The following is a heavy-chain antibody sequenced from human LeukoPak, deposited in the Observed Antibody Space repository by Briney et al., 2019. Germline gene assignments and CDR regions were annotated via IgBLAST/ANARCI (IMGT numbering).Heavy chain of an antibody. J-gene: IGHJ3*02. CDR1: GGTFSNYT. D-gene: IGHD3-16*02. CDR3: ARYLVIRGVAFDI. Sequence: GASVKVSCKASGGTFSNYTINWVRQAPGQRLEWMGRIIPIVGTANCAQNFQGRVTITADKSTSTAYMELSSLRSEDTAVYYCARYLVIRGVAFDIWGQGTMVTVSS. V-gene: IGHV1-69*08. CDR2: IIPIVGTA.